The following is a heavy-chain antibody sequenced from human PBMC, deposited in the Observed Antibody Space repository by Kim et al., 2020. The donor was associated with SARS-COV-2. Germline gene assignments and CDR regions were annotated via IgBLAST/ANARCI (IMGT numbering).Heavy chain of an antibody. J-gene: IGHJ4*02. V-gene: IGHV3-21*01. Sequence: AESVKGRVTNSRENAKNSLYLQMNSMRAEDTAVYYCARGPRGYSYGYVDYWGQGTLVTV. D-gene: IGHD5-18*01. CDR3: ARGPRGYSYGYVDY.